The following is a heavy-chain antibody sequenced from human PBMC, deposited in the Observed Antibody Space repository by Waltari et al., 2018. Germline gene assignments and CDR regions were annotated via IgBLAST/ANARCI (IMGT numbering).Heavy chain of an antibody. CDR3: AANSGYDYDYYYYYGMDV. Sequence: QVQLQQWGAGLLKPSETLSLTCAVYGGSFSGYYWSWIRQPPGKGLEWIGEINHSGSTNYNPSLKSRVTISVDTSKNQFSLKLSSVTAADTAVYYCAANSGYDYDYYYYYGMDVWGQGTTVTVSS. CDR1: GGSFSGYY. CDR2: INHSGST. D-gene: IGHD5-12*01. V-gene: IGHV4-34*01. J-gene: IGHJ6*02.